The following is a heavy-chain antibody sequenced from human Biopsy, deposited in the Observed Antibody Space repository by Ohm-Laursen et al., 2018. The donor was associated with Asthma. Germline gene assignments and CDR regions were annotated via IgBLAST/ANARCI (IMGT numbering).Heavy chain of an antibody. V-gene: IGHV3-30-3*01. CDR3: AREGVAGTHIED. J-gene: IGHJ4*02. D-gene: IGHD6-19*01. CDR1: RFTYE. CDR2: ISYDGSSI. Sequence: LSCTASRFTYEMHWVRQAPGKGLEWVAVISYDGSSIYYAGSVKGRFTISRDNSKNTLSLQMHSLTAEDTAVYYCAREGVAGTHIEDWGQGTLVTVSS.